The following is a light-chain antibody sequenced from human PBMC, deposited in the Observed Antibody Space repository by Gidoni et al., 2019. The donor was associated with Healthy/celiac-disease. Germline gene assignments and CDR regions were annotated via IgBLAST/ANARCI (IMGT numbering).Light chain of an antibody. Sequence: QSALTQPRSVSGSPGQSVTISCTGTSSDVGGYNYFSWYQQHPGKAPKLMIYDVSKRPSGVPDRFSGSKSGNTASLTISGLQAEDEADYYCCSYAGSYTLKVVFGGGTKLTVL. CDR2: DVS. CDR1: SSDVGGYNY. V-gene: IGLV2-11*01. J-gene: IGLJ2*01. CDR3: CSYAGSYTLKVV.